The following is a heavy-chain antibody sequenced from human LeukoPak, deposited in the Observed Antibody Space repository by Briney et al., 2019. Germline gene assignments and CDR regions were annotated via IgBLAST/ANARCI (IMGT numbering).Heavy chain of an antibody. CDR2: IRSKAYRGAT. D-gene: IGHD3-22*01. J-gene: IGHJ4*02. V-gene: IGHV3-49*04. CDR1: GFIFCDYA. Sequence: GRSLRLSCIASGFIFCDYAMSWVRQAPGKGVEWVGFIRSKAYRGATKNAASVKDRFAISRDDSKSIAYLQMNSLKTEDTAIYYCTSVYDTSAYYHSGIDYWGQGTLVTVSS. CDR3: TSVYDTSAYYHSGIDY.